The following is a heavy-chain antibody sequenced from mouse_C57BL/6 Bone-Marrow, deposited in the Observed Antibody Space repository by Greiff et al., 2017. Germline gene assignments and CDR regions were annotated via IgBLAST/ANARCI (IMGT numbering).Heavy chain of an antibody. CDR1: DSEVFPIAY. Sequence: QVQLQQSGSELRSPGSSVKLSCKDFDSEVFPIAYMSWVRQKPGHGFEWIGGILPSIGRTIYGEKFEDKATLDADTLSNTAYLELNSLTSEASAIYYCARNYGSPYWYFDVWGTGTTVTVSS. CDR3: ARNYGSPYWYFDV. CDR2: ILPSIGRT. V-gene: IGHV15-2*01. D-gene: IGHD1-1*01. J-gene: IGHJ1*03.